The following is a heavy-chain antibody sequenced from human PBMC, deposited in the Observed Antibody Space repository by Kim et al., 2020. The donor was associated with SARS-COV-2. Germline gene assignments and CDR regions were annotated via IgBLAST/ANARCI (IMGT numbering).Heavy chain of an antibody. D-gene: IGHD3-22*01. CDR2: ISGSSNYI. V-gene: IGHV3-21*01. CDR1: GFSLSSYS. CDR3: ASLYYYESSGAT. Sequence: GGSLRLSCVASGFSLSSYSMNWVRQAPGKGLEWVSSISGSSNYIYYADSVKGRFTVSRDNAKNSLYLQMNSLRADDTAVYYCASLYYYESSGATWGQGTLVTVSS. J-gene: IGHJ5*02.